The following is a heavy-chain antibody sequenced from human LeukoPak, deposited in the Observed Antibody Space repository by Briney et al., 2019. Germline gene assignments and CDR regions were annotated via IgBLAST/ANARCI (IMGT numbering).Heavy chain of an antibody. J-gene: IGHJ4*02. CDR1: GSTVSSNF. CDR2: IYTSGIT. D-gene: IGHD1-26*01. CDR3: AREDAGGTYSFDY. V-gene: IGHV3-66*01. Sequence: PGGSLRLSCVVSGSTVSSNFMSWVRQAPGKGPEWVSVIYTSGITYYADSVRGRFTISRDNSKNTLYLQMDSLTAEDTAVYYCAREDAGGTYSFDYWGQGTLVTVSS.